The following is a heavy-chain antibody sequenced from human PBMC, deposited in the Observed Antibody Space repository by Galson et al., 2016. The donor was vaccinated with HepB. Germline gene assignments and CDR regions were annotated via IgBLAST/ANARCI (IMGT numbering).Heavy chain of an antibody. V-gene: IGHV5-51*01. Sequence: QSGAEVKKPGESLRISCEGSGYSFTNYWIVWVRQMPGKGLEWMGIIYPADYDVRYSPSFQGQAIISADKSITTADLQWNCLKASDNAMYYCARNSAGTFEDSVVGGGAVEGIDLWGQGTMVIVSS. D-gene: IGHD2-15*01. CDR2: IYPADYDV. CDR1: GYSFTNYW. J-gene: IGHJ3*01. CDR3: ARNSAGTFEDSVVGGGAVEGIDL.